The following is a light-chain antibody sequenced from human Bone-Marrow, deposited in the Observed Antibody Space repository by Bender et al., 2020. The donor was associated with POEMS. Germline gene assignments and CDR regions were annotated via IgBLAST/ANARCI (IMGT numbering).Light chain of an antibody. CDR1: NIGSKS. V-gene: IGLV3-21*04. J-gene: IGLJ2*01. CDR3: QVWDSSSDPHVV. Sequence: PPSVSVAPGKTARITCGGNNIGSKSVHWYQQKPGQAPVLVIYYDSDRPSGIPERFSGSNSGNTATLTISRVEAGDEADYYCQVWDSSSDPHVVFGGGTKLTVL. CDR2: YDS.